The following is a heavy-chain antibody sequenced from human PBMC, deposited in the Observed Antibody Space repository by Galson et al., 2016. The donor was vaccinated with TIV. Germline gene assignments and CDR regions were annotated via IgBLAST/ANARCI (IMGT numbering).Heavy chain of an antibody. Sequence: SVKVSCKVSGDSLNELVMHWVRQAPGKGLEWMGGFDPEVFKTVYAQTFQGRLTMTAETDRDTAYMELGSLRIEDTAVYYCATVAWFPGLSLDNWGQGTLVTVSS. CDR1: GDSLNELV. CDR3: ATVAWFPGLSLDN. J-gene: IGHJ4*02. V-gene: IGHV1-24*01. D-gene: IGHD2/OR15-2a*01. CDR2: FDPEVFKT.